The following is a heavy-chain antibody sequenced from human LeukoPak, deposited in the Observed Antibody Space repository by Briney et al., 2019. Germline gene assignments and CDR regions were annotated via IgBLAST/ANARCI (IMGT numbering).Heavy chain of an antibody. J-gene: IGHJ4*02. Sequence: GGPLRLSCAASGFTLSTYGMSWVRQAPGKGLEWVSAISGSGGSTYYSDSVKGRFTISRDNSKNTLYLQMNSLRAEDTAVYYCARIEYSSSAFFDYWGQGTLVTVSS. V-gene: IGHV3-23*01. CDR2: ISGSGGST. CDR3: ARIEYSSSAFFDY. D-gene: IGHD6-6*01. CDR1: GFTLSTYG.